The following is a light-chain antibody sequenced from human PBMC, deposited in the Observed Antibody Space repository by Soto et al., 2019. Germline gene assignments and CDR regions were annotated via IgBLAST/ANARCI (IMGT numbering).Light chain of an antibody. CDR3: CSYAGSSTLV. Sequence: LAQPASVSGSPGQSITISCTGTSSDVGSYNLVSWYQHHPGKAPKLIIYEVSKRPSGVSNRFSGSKSGNTASLTISGLQAEDEADYYCCSYAGSSTLVFGTGTKVTVL. J-gene: IGLJ1*01. CDR1: SSDVGSYNL. V-gene: IGLV2-23*02. CDR2: EVS.